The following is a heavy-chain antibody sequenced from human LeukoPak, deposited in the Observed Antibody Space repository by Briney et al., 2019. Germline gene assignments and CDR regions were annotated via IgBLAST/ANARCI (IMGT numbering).Heavy chain of an antibody. V-gene: IGHV3-23*01. CDR3: AKVRTLLQYGKDV. CDR1: GFTFSTYA. J-gene: IGHJ6*02. Sequence: GGSLRLSCAASGFTFSTYAMTWVRQAPGRGLEWVSAISGSGSSTYYADSVKGRFTISRDNSKNTLYLQMNSLRAEDTAVYYCAKVRTLLQYGKDVWGQGTTVTVSS. CDR2: ISGSGSST. D-gene: IGHD1-7*01.